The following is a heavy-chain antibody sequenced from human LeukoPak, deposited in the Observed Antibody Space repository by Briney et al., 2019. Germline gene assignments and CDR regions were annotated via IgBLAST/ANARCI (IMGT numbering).Heavy chain of an antibody. CDR2: TSYSGYP. CDR1: GDSISTTEDH. CDR3: ARREGVVTHFDY. V-gene: IGHV4-30-4*08. Sequence: PSETLSLTCTVSGDSISTTEDHWTWIRQFPGKGLEWIGYTSYSGYPDSNPSLKSRVTISLDTSKNQFSLKLTSVTAADTAVYYCARREGVVTHFDYWGQGTLVTVSS. D-gene: IGHD2-15*01. J-gene: IGHJ4*02.